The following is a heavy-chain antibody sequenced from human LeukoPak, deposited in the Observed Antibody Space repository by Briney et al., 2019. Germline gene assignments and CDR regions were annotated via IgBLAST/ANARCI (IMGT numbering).Heavy chain of an antibody. Sequence: PGGSLRLSCAASGFTFSSYAMHWVRQAPGKGLEWVAVISYDGSNKYYADSVKGRFTISRDNSKNTLYLQMNSLRAEDTAVYYCARDRGVVRGVIYPYYFDYWGQGTLVTVSS. CDR2: ISYDGSNK. CDR3: ARDRGVVRGVIYPYYFDY. J-gene: IGHJ4*02. CDR1: GFTFSSYA. D-gene: IGHD3-10*01. V-gene: IGHV3-30*04.